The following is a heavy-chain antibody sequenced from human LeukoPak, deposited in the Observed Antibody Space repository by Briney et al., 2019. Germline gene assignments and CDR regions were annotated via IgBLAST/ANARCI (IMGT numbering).Heavy chain of an antibody. J-gene: IGHJ5*02. Sequence: GGSLRLSCAASGFSFSSYDMLWVRQPTGKGLEWVSSVGTAGDAYYPGYVKGRFTISRENAKNSLYLQMSSLRAGDTAVYYCVRRDGYNSLDQWGQGTLVTVSS. D-gene: IGHD5-24*01. CDR3: VRRDGYNSLDQ. V-gene: IGHV3-13*01. CDR1: GFSFSSYD. CDR2: VGTAGDA.